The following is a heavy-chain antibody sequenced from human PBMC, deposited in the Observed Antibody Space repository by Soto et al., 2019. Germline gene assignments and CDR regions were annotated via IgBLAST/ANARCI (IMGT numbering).Heavy chain of an antibody. CDR2: ISYDGSNK. J-gene: IGHJ4*02. CDR3: VGGALVTPGTFAY. Sequence: QVQLVESGGGVVQPGRSLRLSCAASGFTFSSYAMHWVRQAPGKGLEWVAVISYDGSNKYYADSVKGRFTISRDNSKNTLYLQMSSLRAEDTAVYYCVGGALVTPGTFAYWSQGTLVTVSS. V-gene: IGHV3-30*14. D-gene: IGHD3-9*01. CDR1: GFTFSSYA.